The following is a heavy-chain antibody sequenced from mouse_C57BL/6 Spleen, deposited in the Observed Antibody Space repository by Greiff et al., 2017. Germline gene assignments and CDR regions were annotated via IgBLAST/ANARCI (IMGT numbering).Heavy chain of an antibody. CDR3: ARGSYYYGSSYAMDY. CDR2: IYPGDGDT. CDR1: GYAFSSSW. Sequence: VQVVESGPELVKPGASVKISCKASGYAFSSSWMNWVKQRPGKGLEWIGRIYPGDGDTNYNGKFKGKATLTADKSSSTAYMQLSSLTSEDSAVYFCARGSYYYGSSYAMDYWGQGTSVTVSS. D-gene: IGHD1-1*01. V-gene: IGHV1-82*01. J-gene: IGHJ4*01.